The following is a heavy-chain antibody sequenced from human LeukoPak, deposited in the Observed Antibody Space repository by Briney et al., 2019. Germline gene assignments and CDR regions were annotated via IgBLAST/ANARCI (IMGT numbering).Heavy chain of an antibody. CDR3: ARDDYSIYGY. CDR2: ISAYNGNT. Sequence: ASVKVSWKASGYTLTSYGISWLRPAPGQGVEWMGWISAYNGNTNYAQKLQGRVTMTTDTSTSTAYMELRSLRSDDTAVYYCARDDYSIYGYWGQGTLVTVSS. D-gene: IGHD4-11*01. CDR1: GYTLTSYG. V-gene: IGHV1-18*01. J-gene: IGHJ4*02.